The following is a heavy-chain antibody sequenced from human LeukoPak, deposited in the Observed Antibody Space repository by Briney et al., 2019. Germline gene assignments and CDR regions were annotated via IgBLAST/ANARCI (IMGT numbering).Heavy chain of an antibody. Sequence: PSETPSLTCTVSGGSISSSSYYWGWIRQPPGKGLEWIGSIYYSGSTYYNPSLKSRVTISVDTSKNQFSLKLSSVTAADTAVYYCARMGLSGGYESHYWGQGTLVTVSS. CDR1: GGSISSSSYY. CDR3: ARMGLSGGYESHY. D-gene: IGHD5-12*01. V-gene: IGHV4-39*01. J-gene: IGHJ4*02. CDR2: IYYSGST.